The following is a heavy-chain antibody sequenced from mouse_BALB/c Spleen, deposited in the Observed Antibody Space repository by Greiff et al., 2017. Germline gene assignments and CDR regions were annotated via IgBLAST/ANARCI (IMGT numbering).Heavy chain of an antibody. CDR1: GYSFTSYW. Sequence: VQLQQSGPQLVRPGASVKISCKASGYSFTSYWMHWVKQRPGQGLEWIGMIDPSDSETRLNQKFKDKATLTVDKSSSTAYMQLSSPTSEDSAVYYCARIYYGLIYYAMDYWGQGTSVTVSS. D-gene: IGHD1-2*01. CDR2: IDPSDSET. J-gene: IGHJ4*01. V-gene: IGHV1S126*01. CDR3: ARIYYGLIYYAMDY.